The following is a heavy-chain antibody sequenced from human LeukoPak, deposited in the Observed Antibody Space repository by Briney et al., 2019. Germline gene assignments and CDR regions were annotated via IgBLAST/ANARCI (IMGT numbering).Heavy chain of an antibody. V-gene: IGHV4-59*03. CDR3: AASGGWDAFHV. Sequence: SETLSLTCIVSDASITTYYWHWIRQPPGKGLEWLGYIYYSGIANYNPSLKSRVTISVDTSKKQFSLQVKSVTAADTAVYYCAASGGWDAFHVWGQETMVPVSS. CDR1: DASITTYY. D-gene: IGHD2-15*01. CDR2: IYYSGIA. J-gene: IGHJ3*01.